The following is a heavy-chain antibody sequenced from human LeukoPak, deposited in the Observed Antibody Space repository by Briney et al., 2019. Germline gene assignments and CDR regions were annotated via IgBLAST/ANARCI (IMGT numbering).Heavy chain of an antibody. J-gene: IGHJ4*02. CDR3: TRESGAFSPFGF. CDR1: GGSIITTNW. Sequence: SGTLSLTCGVSGGSIITTNWWSWVRQPPGKGLEWIGEVHLNGATNYNPSLESRVSMSIDKSKNQLSLKLSSVTAADTATYYCTRESGAFSPFGFWGQGALVTVSS. D-gene: IGHD1-26*01. V-gene: IGHV4-4*02. CDR2: VHLNGAT.